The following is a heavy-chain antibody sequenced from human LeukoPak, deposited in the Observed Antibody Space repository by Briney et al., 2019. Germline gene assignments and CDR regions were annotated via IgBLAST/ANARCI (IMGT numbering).Heavy chain of an antibody. J-gene: IGHJ4*02. CDR2: IYSSGNT. Sequence: GGSLRLSCTASGFTVRSNYMSWVRQAPGKGLEWVSVIYSSGNTYYADSVKGRFTISRDNSKNTLYLQMNSLRAEDTAVYYCARGYCSSTSCYAGDYWGQGTLVTVSS. V-gene: IGHV3-53*01. CDR3: ARGYCSSTSCYAGDY. CDR1: GFTVRSNY. D-gene: IGHD2-2*01.